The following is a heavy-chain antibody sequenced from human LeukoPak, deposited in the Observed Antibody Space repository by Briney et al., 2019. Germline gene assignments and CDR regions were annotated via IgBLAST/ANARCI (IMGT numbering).Heavy chain of an antibody. J-gene: IGHJ3*02. Sequence: PGGSLRLSCAASGFTVSSNYMSWVRQAPGEGLEWGSVTYSGGRTYYADSVKGRFTISRDNSKNTLYLQMNSLRAEDTAVYYCARVTTVNPGNPPYYAFDIWGQGTMVTVSS. CDR3: ARVTTVNPGNPPYYAFDI. CDR2: TYSGGRT. CDR1: GFTVSSNY. V-gene: IGHV3-53*01. D-gene: IGHD4-17*01.